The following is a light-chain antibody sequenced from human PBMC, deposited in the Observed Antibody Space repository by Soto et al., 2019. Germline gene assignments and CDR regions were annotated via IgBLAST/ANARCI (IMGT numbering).Light chain of an antibody. J-gene: IGKJ5*01. CDR3: QQYESYPIT. Sequence: IQLTQSPTSLSASVGDRVTITCRASQGISLSLAWYQHRPGNSPSLLIYYASALGSGVPSRFSGHASGTEFTLSISSLHPEDFATYFCQQYESYPITFGQGTRLEI. V-gene: IGKV1-13*02. CDR1: QGISLS. CDR2: YAS.